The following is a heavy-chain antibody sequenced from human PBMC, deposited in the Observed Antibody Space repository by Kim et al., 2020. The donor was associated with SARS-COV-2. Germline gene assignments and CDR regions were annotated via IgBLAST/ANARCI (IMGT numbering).Heavy chain of an antibody. CDR3: SRGYYDFWSGYHGFDY. V-gene: IGHV4-31*03. J-gene: IGHJ4*02. D-gene: IGHD3-3*01. Sequence: SETLSLTCTVSGGSISSGAYYWSWIRQHPGKGLEWIGYIYYSGSTYYNPSLKSRVTISVDTSKNQFSLKLSSVTAADTAVYYCSRGYYDFWSGYHGFDYWGQGTLVTVSS. CDR2: IYYSGST. CDR1: GGSISSGAYY.